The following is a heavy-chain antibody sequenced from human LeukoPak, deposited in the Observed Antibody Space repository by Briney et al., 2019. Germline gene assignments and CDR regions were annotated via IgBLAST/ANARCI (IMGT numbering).Heavy chain of an antibody. CDR3: ARAASGSSSSDYSDY. CDR1: GGSISSYY. Sequence: SETLSLTCTVSGGSISSYYWSWIRQPPGKGLEWIGYIYYSGSTNYNPSLKSRVTISVDTSKNQFSLKLSSVTAADTAVYYCARAASGSSSSDYSDYWGQGTLVTVSS. J-gene: IGHJ4*02. D-gene: IGHD6-6*01. CDR2: IYYSGST. V-gene: IGHV4-59*08.